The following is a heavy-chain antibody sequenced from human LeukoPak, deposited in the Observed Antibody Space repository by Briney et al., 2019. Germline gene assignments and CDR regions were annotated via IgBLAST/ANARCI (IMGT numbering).Heavy chain of an antibody. D-gene: IGHD3-9*01. V-gene: IGHV1-2*02. CDR3: ARAYKGNYDILPGYYD. Sequence: GASVKVSCKASGYTFTGYYMHWVRQAPGQGLEWMGWINPNSCGTNYAEKVQGRVAMTRGTPINTPNMELSRPRSDDTAVYYCARAYKGNYDILPGYYDWGQGTLVTVSS. J-gene: IGHJ4*02. CDR2: INPNSCGT. CDR1: GYTFTGYY.